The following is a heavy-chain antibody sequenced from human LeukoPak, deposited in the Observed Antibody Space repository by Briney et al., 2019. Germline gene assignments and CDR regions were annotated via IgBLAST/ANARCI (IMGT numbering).Heavy chain of an antibody. CDR2: IIPIFGTA. Sequence: ASVKVSCKASGGTFSSYAISWGRQAPGQGLEWMGGIIPIFGTANYAQKFQGRVTITADESTSTAYMELSSLRSEDTAVYYCARDSSQWLVPDYWGQGTLVTVSS. V-gene: IGHV1-69*01. D-gene: IGHD6-19*01. CDR3: ARDSSQWLVPDY. J-gene: IGHJ4*02. CDR1: GGTFSSYA.